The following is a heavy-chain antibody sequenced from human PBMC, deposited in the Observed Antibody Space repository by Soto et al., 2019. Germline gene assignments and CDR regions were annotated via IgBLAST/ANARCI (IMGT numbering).Heavy chain of an antibody. CDR3: ARDPGYDYGDYFDY. CDR2: IYYSGST. CDR1: GGSISSYY. V-gene: IGHV4-59*01. J-gene: IGHJ4*02. Sequence: SETLSLTCTVSGGSISSYYWSWIRQPPGKGLEWIGYIYYSGSTNYNPSLKSRVTISVDTSKNQFSLKLSSVTAADTALYYCARDPGYDYGDYFDYWGQGTLVTVSS. D-gene: IGHD4-17*01.